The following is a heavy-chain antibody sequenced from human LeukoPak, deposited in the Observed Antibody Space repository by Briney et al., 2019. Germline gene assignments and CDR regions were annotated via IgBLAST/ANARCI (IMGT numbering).Heavy chain of an antibody. CDR1: GFPFGDYA. CDR2: ISGDGGRT. D-gene: IGHD2/OR15-2a*01. J-gene: IGHJ3*01. V-gene: IGHV3-43*02. CDR3: AKDLASLYDAFNV. Sequence: GGSLRLSCAASGFPFGDYAMDWVRQAPGKGLEWVSLISGDGGRTFYAGSVKGRFTISRDNSKNSLYLQMNSLRTEDSALYYCAKDLASLYDAFNVWGQGTMVTVSS.